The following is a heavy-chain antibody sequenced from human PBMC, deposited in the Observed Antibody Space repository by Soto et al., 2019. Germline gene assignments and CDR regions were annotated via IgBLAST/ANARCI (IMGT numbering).Heavy chain of an antibody. CDR3: YCSSTSCYAGSNY. CDR1: GFTFSNSW. Sequence: PGGSLRLSCAASGFTFSNSWMSWVRQAPGKGLEWVGRIKSKADGGTTDYAAPVKGRFTISRDDSKNTLYLQMNSLKTEDTAVYYCYCSSTSCYAGSNYWGQGTLVTVSS. V-gene: IGHV3-15*01. J-gene: IGHJ4*02. D-gene: IGHD2-2*01. CDR2: IKSKADGGTT.